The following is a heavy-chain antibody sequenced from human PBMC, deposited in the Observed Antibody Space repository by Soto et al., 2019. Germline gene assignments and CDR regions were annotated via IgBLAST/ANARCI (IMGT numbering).Heavy chain of an antibody. CDR2: ISSSSSTI. V-gene: IGHV3-48*01. Sequence: EVQLVETGGGLVQPGGSLRLSCAASGFTFSSYSMNWVRQAPGKGLEWGSYISSSSSTIYYADSVKGRFTISRDNAKNSLYLQMNRLGAEDTAVYYCARDRRYSSGWYVGSREYWGQGTLVTVSS. CDR3: ARDRRYSSGWYVGSREY. CDR1: GFTFSSYS. J-gene: IGHJ4*02. D-gene: IGHD6-19*01.